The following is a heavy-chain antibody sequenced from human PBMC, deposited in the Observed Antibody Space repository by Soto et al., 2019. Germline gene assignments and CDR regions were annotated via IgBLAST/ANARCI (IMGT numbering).Heavy chain of an antibody. J-gene: IGHJ4*02. Sequence: PGGSLRLSCAASGFTVSSNYMSWVRQAPGKGLEWVSVIYSGGSTYYADSVKGRFTISRDNSKNTLYLQMNSLRAEDTAVYYCARDVGSNYAELDPYFDYWGQGTLVTAPQ. CDR3: ARDVGSNYAELDPYFDY. CDR1: GFTVSSNY. V-gene: IGHV3-66*01. CDR2: IYSGGST. D-gene: IGHD4-4*01.